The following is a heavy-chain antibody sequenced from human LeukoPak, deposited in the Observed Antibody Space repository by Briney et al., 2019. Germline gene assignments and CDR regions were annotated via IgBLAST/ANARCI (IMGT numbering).Heavy chain of an antibody. V-gene: IGHV3-7*03. D-gene: IGHD3-3*01. CDR2: IKQDGSEK. J-gene: IGHJ4*02. CDR1: GFTFDDYA. CDR3: ARDGALGGYDFWSGYYTRGYFDY. Sequence: GGSLRLSCAASGFTFDDYAMHWVRQAPGKGLEWVANIKQDGSEKYYVDSVKGRFTISRDNAKNSLYLQMNSLRAEDTAVYYCARDGALGGYDFWSGYYTRGYFDYWGQGTLVTVSS.